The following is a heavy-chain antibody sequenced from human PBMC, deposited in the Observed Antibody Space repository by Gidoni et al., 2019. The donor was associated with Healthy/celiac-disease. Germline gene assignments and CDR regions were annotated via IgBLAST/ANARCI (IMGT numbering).Heavy chain of an antibody. CDR2: ISGSGGST. J-gene: IGHJ4*02. Sequence: EVQLLESGGGLVQPGGSLRLSCAASGCTVSSYAMSCVRQAPGKGLEWVSAISGSGGSTYYADSVKGRFTISRDNSKNTLYLQMNSLRAEDTAVYYCAKDGGGAAIYYFDYWGQGTLVTVSS. V-gene: IGHV3-23*01. CDR3: AKDGGGAAIYYFDY. CDR1: GCTVSSYA. D-gene: IGHD3-16*01.